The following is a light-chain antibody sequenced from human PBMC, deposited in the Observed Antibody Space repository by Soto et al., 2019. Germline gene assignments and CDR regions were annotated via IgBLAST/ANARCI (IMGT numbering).Light chain of an antibody. Sequence: QPVLTQPPSVSGAPGQRVTISCTGSSSNIGAGYGVHWYQQLPGAAPKLLIFQNNIRPSGVPDRFSGSQSDTSASLTITGVQPEDEAQYYCQTADTSLSVVFGGGTKLTVL. CDR3: QTADTSLSVV. V-gene: IGLV1-40*01. CDR2: QNN. CDR1: SSNIGAGYG. J-gene: IGLJ2*01.